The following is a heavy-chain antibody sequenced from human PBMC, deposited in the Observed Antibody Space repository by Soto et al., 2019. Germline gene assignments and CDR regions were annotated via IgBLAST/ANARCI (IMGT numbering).Heavy chain of an antibody. CDR2: INPNSGGT. CDR1: GYTFTGYY. CDR3: AWGYGNYALFYYYYGMDV. D-gene: IGHD1-7*01. Sequence: ASVKVSCKASGYTFTGYYMHWVRQAPGQGLEWMGWINPNSGGTNYAQKFQGRVTMTRDTSINTAYMELSRLRSDDTAVYYCAWGYGNYALFYYYYGMDVWGQGTTVTVSS. V-gene: IGHV1-2*02. J-gene: IGHJ6*02.